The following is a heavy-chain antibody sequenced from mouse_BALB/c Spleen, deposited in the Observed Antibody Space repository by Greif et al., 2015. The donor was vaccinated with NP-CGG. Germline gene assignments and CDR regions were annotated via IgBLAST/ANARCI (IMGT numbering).Heavy chain of an antibody. V-gene: IGHV2-9*02. CDR1: GFSLTSYG. D-gene: IGHD2-2*01. Sequence: QVQLQQPGPGLAAPSQSLSITCTVSGFSLTSYGVHWVRQPPGKGLEWXGVIWAGGSTNYNSALMSRLSISKDNSKSXVFLKMNSLQTDDTAMYYCTGYDYWGQGTTLTVSS. J-gene: IGHJ2*01. CDR3: TGYDY. CDR2: IWAGGST.